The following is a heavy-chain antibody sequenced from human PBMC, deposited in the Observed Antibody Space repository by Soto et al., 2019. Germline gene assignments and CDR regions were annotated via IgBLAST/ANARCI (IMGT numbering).Heavy chain of an antibody. D-gene: IGHD3-10*01. Sequence: QVPLQESGPGLVKPSETLSLTCTVSGGSISSYYWSWIRQPPGKGLEWIGYIYYSGSTNYNPSLKSRVTISVDTSKNQFSLKLSSVTAADTAVYYCARVDVWFGDDAFDIWGQGTMVTVSS. CDR1: GGSISSYY. J-gene: IGHJ3*02. CDR3: ARVDVWFGDDAFDI. CDR2: IYYSGST. V-gene: IGHV4-59*01.